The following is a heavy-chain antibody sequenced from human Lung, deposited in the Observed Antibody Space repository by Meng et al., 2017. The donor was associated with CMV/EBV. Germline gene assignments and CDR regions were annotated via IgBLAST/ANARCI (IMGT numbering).Heavy chain of an antibody. Sequence: GXSLKISCAASGLTFSSYSMNWVRQAPGKGLEWVSYISTSSSTKYYADSVKGRFTISRDNAKNSLYLQMNSLRAEDTAVYYCANDAFDIWGQGTMVTVSS. CDR2: ISTSSSTK. CDR1: GLTFSSYS. V-gene: IGHV3-48*04. CDR3: ANDAFDI. J-gene: IGHJ3*02.